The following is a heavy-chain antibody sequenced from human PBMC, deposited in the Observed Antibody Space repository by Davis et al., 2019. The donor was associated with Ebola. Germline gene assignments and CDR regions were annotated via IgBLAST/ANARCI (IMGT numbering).Heavy chain of an antibody. V-gene: IGHV3-33*07. CDR2: IRYDGSDK. Sequence: GESLKISCAASGFTFSHYGMYWVRQAPGKGLEWVAAIRYDGSDKSYADSVKGRFTISRDNSKNTLILQMNSLRAEDTAVYYCARGSYDSSGWGGGLDVWGQGTTVTVSS. D-gene: IGHD3-22*01. CDR1: GFTFSHYG. CDR3: ARGSYDSSGWGGGLDV. J-gene: IGHJ6*02.